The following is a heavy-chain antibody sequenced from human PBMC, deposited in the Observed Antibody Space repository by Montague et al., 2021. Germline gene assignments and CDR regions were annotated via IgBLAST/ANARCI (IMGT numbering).Heavy chain of an antibody. CDR1: GASISTYN. D-gene: IGHD2-2*03. Sequence: SETLSLTCTVSGASISTYNWFWIRQPPGKGLEWIGYICHTGDTNYNPSLKSRVTMSVDTSKTQFSLWFSFVTAADTAVYYCECWMHWGQGKLVTVSS. J-gene: IGHJ4*02. CDR2: ICHTGDT. CDR3: ECWMH. V-gene: IGHV4-59*01.